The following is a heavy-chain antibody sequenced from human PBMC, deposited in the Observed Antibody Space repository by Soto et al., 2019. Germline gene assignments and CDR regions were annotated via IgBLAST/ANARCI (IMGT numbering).Heavy chain of an antibody. J-gene: IGHJ3*01. CDR3: ARWAFAIIDLYSGTFEL. CDR1: GYTFTNVG. D-gene: IGHD2-8*01. Sequence: QVQLVQSGNEVKKPGASVKVSCKASGYTFTNVGISWRRQAPGQGPEWMGWISTSDGNTTYGQKFHERVTMTTDAPTTTAHMKLRRLTSDATAGYYCARWAFAIIDLYSGTFELWGQGTLVTVSA. CDR2: ISTSDGNT. V-gene: IGHV1-18*01.